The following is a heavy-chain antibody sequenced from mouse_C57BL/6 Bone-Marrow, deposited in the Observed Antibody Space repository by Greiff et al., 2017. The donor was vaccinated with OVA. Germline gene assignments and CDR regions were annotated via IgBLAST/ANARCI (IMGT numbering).Heavy chain of an antibody. CDR3: ARWYTTILAFDY. J-gene: IGHJ2*01. CDR1: GYTFTSYW. Sequence: VQLQQSGAELVKPGASVKLSCKASGYTFTSYWMHWVKQRPGQGLEWIGKINPSSGSTKYNQKFKGKATLTADKSSSTAYMQLSSLTSEDSAVYYCARWYTTILAFDYWGQGTTLTVSS. D-gene: IGHD1-1*01. CDR2: INPSSGST. V-gene: IGHV1-7*01.